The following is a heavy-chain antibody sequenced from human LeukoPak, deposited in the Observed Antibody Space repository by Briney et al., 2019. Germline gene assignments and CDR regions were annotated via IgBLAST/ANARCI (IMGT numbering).Heavy chain of an antibody. Sequence: PSETLSLTCTVSGGSISSYYWSWIRQPAGKGLEWIGRIYTSGSTNYNPSLKSRVTMSVDTSKNQFSLKLSSVTAADTAVYYCARWYCTVGVCYHFDYWGQGTLVTVSS. CDR2: IYTSGST. J-gene: IGHJ4*02. V-gene: IGHV4-4*07. CDR3: ARWYCTVGVCYHFDY. D-gene: IGHD2-8*02. CDR1: GGSISSYY.